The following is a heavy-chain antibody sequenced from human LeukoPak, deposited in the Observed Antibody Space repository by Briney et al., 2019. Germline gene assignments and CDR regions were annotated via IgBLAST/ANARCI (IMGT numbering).Heavy chain of an antibody. CDR3: AKDSLRYCSSTSCYFDY. D-gene: IGHD2-2*01. J-gene: IGHJ4*02. CDR2: ISYDGSNK. Sequence: PGRSLRLSCAASGFTFSSYGMHWVRQAPGKGLEWVAVISYDGSNKYYADSAKGRFTISRDNSKNTLYLQMNSLRAEDTAVYYCAKDSLRYCSSTSCYFDYWGQGTLVTVSS. V-gene: IGHV3-30*18. CDR1: GFTFSSYG.